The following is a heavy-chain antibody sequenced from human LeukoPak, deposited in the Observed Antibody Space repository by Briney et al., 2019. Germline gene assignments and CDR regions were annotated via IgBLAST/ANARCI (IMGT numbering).Heavy chain of an antibody. Sequence: PGGSLRLSCVASGFTFSDYYMSWIRQAPGKGLEWVSYISSSGNTIYYADSVKGRFTISRNNAKNSLYLRMNSLRAEDTAVYYCARVAGGGVLFYFDYWGQGTLVTVSS. CDR2: ISSSGNTI. J-gene: IGHJ4*02. CDR1: GFTFSDYY. D-gene: IGHD1-26*01. V-gene: IGHV3-11*01. CDR3: ARVAGGGVLFYFDY.